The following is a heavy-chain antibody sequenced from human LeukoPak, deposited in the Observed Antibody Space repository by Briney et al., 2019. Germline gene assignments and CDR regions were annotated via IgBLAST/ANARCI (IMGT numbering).Heavy chain of an antibody. CDR1: GFTFDDYA. D-gene: IGHD3-10*01. V-gene: IGHV4-59*01. J-gene: IGHJ5*02. CDR2: MYYSGST. Sequence: GSLRLSCAASGFTFDDYAMHWIRQPPGKGLEWIGYMYYSGSTNYNPSLKSRVTISVDTSKNQFSLKLISVTAADTAVYYCARTLLSRFDPWGQGTLVTVSS. CDR3: ARTLLSRFDP.